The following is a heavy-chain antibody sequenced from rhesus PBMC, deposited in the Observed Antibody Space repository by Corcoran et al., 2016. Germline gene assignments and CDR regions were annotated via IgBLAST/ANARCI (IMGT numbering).Heavy chain of an antibody. CDR3: ARDPRGAAALF. Sequence: QVQLQESGPGVVKPSETLSLTCAVSGGSISDSYRWSWIRQPPGKGLEWIGYIYGSSTSTNYNPSLKSRVTISKDTSKTQFSLMLSSVTAADTAVYYCARDPRGAAALFWGQGVLVTVSS. D-gene: IGHD6-25*01. CDR2: IYGSSTST. V-gene: IGHV4S10*01. J-gene: IGHJ4*01. CDR1: GGSISDSYR.